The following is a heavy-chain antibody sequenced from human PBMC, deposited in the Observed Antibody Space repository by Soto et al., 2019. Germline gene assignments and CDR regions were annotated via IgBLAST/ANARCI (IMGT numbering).Heavy chain of an antibody. Sequence: QVQLQQWGAGLLKPSETLSLTCAVYGGSFSGYQWSWIRQTPGKGLEWIGGINDSGDINYNPSLKSRVTILVDSPKKQISLGLSSVTAADTAVYYCAGGLILWFGELSRRGGYYYYMDVWGKGTTVTVSS. CDR2: INDSGDI. V-gene: IGHV4-34*01. CDR3: AGGLILWFGELSRRGGYYYYMDV. D-gene: IGHD3-10*01. J-gene: IGHJ6*03. CDR1: GGSFSGYQ.